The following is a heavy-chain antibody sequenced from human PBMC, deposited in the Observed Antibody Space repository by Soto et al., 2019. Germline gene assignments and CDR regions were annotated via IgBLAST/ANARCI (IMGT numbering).Heavy chain of an antibody. V-gene: IGHV3-7*04. Sequence: EVHLVESGGGLVQTGGSLRLSCAIFEXTVSRDWMNWVRQAPGKGLEWVAHINQDGSEKYYVDSVKGRFTISRDNAKKSLYLQXXXXRXAXTAXYYCSGGVGDAFWGQGTLVTVSS. CDR3: SGGVGDAF. J-gene: IGHJ4*02. CDR2: INQDGSEK. D-gene: IGHD1-26*01. CDR1: EXTVSRDW.